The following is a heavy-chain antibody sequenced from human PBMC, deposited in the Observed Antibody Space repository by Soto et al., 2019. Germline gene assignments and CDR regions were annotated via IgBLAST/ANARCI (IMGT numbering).Heavy chain of an antibody. V-gene: IGHV1-69*01. Sequence: QVQLVQSGAEVKKPGSSVKVSCKASGGPFRSFAISWVRQAPGQGLEWMGGIVPMFGPATYAQKFQGRVTITADESTSTAYTELSSLRSEDTAVYYCAARHCSTTSCYYDMDVWGQGTTVTVSS. CDR3: AARHCSTTSCYYDMDV. CDR2: IVPMFGPA. J-gene: IGHJ6*02. D-gene: IGHD2-2*01. CDR1: GGPFRSFA.